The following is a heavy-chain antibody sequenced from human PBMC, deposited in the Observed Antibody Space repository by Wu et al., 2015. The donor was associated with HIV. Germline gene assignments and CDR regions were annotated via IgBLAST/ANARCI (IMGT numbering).Heavy chain of an antibody. J-gene: IGHJ1*01. CDR2: IIPIFGAS. Sequence: QVQLVQSGAEVKKPGSSVKVSCKASGGTFSSYAISWVRQAPGQGLEWMGGIIPIFGASNYAQRFQGRVTITADESTSTAYMELSSLRSEDTAVYYCAICWGYSYGYGYFQHWGQGTLVTVSS. CDR1: GGTFSSYA. CDR3: AICWGYSYGYGYFQH. V-gene: IGHV1-69*12. D-gene: IGHD5-18*01.